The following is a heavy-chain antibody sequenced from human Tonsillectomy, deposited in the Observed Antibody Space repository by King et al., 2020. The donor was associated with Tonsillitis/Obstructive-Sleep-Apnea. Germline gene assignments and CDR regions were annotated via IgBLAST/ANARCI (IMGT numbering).Heavy chain of an antibody. Sequence: QLVQSGAEVKMPGSSVKVSCKASGGTLSSYSIAWVRQAPGRGLEWVGRIIPILGLTNYAQKLQDRVTITADTSTSTAYMEMSSLRSEDTAVYYCAGVTGNTAGNWFDPWGQGTLVTVSS. CDR2: IIPILGLT. J-gene: IGHJ5*02. CDR3: AGVTGNTAGNWFDP. V-gene: IGHV1-69*04. D-gene: IGHD1-14*01. CDR1: GGTLSSYS.